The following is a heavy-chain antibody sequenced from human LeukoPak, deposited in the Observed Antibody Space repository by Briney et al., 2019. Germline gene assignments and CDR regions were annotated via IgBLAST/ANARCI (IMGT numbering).Heavy chain of an antibody. CDR2: ISSSSSVI. V-gene: IGHV3-48*01. J-gene: IGHJ4*02. CDR3: ARDGESRLGY. D-gene: IGHD3-16*01. Sequence: GGSLRLSCAASGFTFSSYNMNWVRQAPGKGLEWVLYISSSSSVIYNADSVKGRFTISRDNAKNSLYLQMNSLRAEDTAVYYCARDGESRLGYWGQGTLVTVSS. CDR1: GFTFSSYN.